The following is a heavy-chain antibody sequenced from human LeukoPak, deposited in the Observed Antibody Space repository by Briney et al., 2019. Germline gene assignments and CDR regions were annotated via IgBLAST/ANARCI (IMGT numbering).Heavy chain of an antibody. D-gene: IGHD6-25*01. J-gene: IGHJ6*03. CDR2: ISSFSGTI. CDR3: AKVRAAVDYYYYMDV. Sequence: GGSLRLSCVASGITFSSYSMNWVRQAPGKGLEWVSYISSFSGTINYADSVKGRFTISRDNSKNTLYLQMNSLRAEDTAVYYCAKVRAAVDYYYYMDVWGKGTTVTVSS. CDR1: GITFSSYS. V-gene: IGHV3-48*01.